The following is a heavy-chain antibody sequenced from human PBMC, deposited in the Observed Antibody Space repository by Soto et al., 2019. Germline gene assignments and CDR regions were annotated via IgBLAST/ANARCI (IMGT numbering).Heavy chain of an antibody. J-gene: IGHJ5*02. V-gene: IGHV3-23*01. CDR3: AKISSGWRKNWFDP. Sequence: GGSLRLSCVASGFTFSSYAMSWVRQAPGKGLEWVSAISGSGGSTYYADSVKGRFTISRDNSKNTLYLQMNSLRAEDTAVYYCAKISSGWRKNWFDPWGQGTLVTVSS. D-gene: IGHD6-19*01. CDR2: ISGSGGST. CDR1: GFTFSSYA.